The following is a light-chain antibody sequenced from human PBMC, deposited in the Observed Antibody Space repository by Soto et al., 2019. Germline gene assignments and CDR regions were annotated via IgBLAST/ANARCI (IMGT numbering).Light chain of an antibody. J-gene: IGKJ2*01. CDR1: QSVSSY. Sequence: EIVLTQSPATLSLSPGERATLSCRASQSVSSYLAWYQQKPGQAHRLLIYDTFNRATAIPARFSGSGSGTDFTLTISSLEPDDFSVYYGQQRTNWPYTFGQGTKLEIK. CDR2: DTF. CDR3: QQRTNWPYT. V-gene: IGKV3-11*01.